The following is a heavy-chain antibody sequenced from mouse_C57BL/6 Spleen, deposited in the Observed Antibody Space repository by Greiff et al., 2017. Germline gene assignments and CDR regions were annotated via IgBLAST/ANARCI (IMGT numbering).Heavy chain of an antibody. CDR2: ISSGGDYI. D-gene: IGHD2-2*01. CDR3: TREYGYGGYYAMDY. CDR1: GFTFSSYA. Sequence: EVKLMESGEGLVKPGGSLKLSCAASGFTFSSYAMSWVRQTPEKRLEWVAYISSGGDYIYYADTVKGRFTISRDNARNTLYLQMSSLKSEDTAMYYCTREYGYGGYYAMDYWGQGTSVTVSS. J-gene: IGHJ4*01. V-gene: IGHV5-9-1*02.